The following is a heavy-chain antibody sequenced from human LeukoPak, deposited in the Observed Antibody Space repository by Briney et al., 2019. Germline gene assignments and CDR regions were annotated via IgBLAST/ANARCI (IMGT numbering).Heavy chain of an antibody. J-gene: IGHJ5*02. Sequence: PGGSLRLSCAASGFTFSSYSMNWVRQAPGKGLEWVSSISSSSSYIYYADSVKGRFTISRDNAKNSLYLQMNSLRAEDTAVYYCARDLYSYGYVNWFDPWGQGTLVTVPS. V-gene: IGHV3-21*06. CDR3: ARDLYSYGYVNWFDP. D-gene: IGHD5-18*01. CDR1: GFTFSSYS. CDR2: ISSSSSYI.